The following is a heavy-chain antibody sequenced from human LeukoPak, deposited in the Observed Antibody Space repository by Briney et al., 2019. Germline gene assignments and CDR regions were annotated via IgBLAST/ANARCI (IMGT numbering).Heavy chain of an antibody. D-gene: IGHD3-10*01. CDR3: ARVPGVSHWFDP. CDR1: GGSISSLNYY. CDR2: IYFSGST. J-gene: IGHJ5*02. Sequence: SETLSLTCTVSGGSISSLNYYWGWIRQPPGKGLEWIGSIYFSGSTFYNPSLKSRVTISLDTSKNQLSLKLNSVTAADTAVYYCARVPGVSHWFDPWGQGTLVTVSS. V-gene: IGHV4-39*07.